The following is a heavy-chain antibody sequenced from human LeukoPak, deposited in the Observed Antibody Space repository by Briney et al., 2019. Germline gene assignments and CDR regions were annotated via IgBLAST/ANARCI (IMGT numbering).Heavy chain of an antibody. J-gene: IGHJ4*02. CDR1: GFAFDEHG. CDR2: INWSGGST. Sequence: GGSLRLSCTASGFAFDEHGMSWVRPVPGKGLEWGSGINWSGGSTAYADPLRGRFTISRDNAKNSLYLQMDSLRAEDTALYYCAGAPITRPFYFDDWGQGRLVTAPS. V-gene: IGHV3-20*04. D-gene: IGHD3-10*01. CDR3: AGAPITRPFYFDD.